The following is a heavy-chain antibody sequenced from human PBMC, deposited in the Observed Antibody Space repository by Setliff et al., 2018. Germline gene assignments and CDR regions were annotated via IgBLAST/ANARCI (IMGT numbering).Heavy chain of an antibody. Sequence: SETLSLTCSVSGASITSGGFYWTWIRQPAGKGLEWIGHISPGGSTTYNPSVKSRVTISLDTSKNQFSLQVTSLAATDTALYFCARHEFVGGYYGSVTYRHFDYWGQGILVTVSS. CDR1: GASITSGGFY. D-gene: IGHD3-10*01. CDR2: ISPGGST. J-gene: IGHJ4*02. V-gene: IGHV4-61*09. CDR3: ARHEFVGGYYGSVTYRHFDY.